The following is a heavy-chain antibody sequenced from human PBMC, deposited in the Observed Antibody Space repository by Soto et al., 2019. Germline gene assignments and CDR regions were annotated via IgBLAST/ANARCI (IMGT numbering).Heavy chain of an antibody. D-gene: IGHD2-2*02. V-gene: IGHV1-2*04. CDR2: INPNSGDT. J-gene: IGHJ6*02. CDR1: GYTFTGYY. CDR3: ARDLGPAAISFGMDV. Sequence: ASVKVSCKASGYTFTGYYMHWVRQAPGQGLEWMGWINPNSGDTNYAQKFQGWVTMTRDTSISTAYMELSRLRSDDTAVYYCARDLGPAAISFGMDVWGQGTTVTVSS.